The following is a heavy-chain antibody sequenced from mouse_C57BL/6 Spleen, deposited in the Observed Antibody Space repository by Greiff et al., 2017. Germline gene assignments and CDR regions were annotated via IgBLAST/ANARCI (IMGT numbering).Heavy chain of an antibody. Sequence: EVKLVESGGGLVQPGGSMKLSCVASGFTFSNYWMNWVRQSPEKGLEWVAQIRLKSDNYATHYAESVKGRFTISRDDSKSSVYLQMNNLRAEDTGIYYCTSWEVYFDYWGQGTTLTVSS. D-gene: IGHD4-1*01. V-gene: IGHV6-3*01. CDR1: GFTFSNYW. CDR3: TSWEVYFDY. J-gene: IGHJ2*01. CDR2: IRLKSDNYAT.